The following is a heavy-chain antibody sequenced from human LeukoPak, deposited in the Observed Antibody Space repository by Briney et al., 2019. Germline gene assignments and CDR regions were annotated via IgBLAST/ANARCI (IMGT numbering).Heavy chain of an antibody. V-gene: IGHV4-59*01. Sequence: PSETLSLTCTVSGGSISSYYWSWIRQPPGKGLEWIGYIYYSGSTNYNPSLKSRVTISIDTSKNQFSLKLSSVTAADTAVYCCASSYYYYGMDVWGQGTTVTVSS. CDR1: GGSISSYY. CDR2: IYYSGST. CDR3: ASSYYYYGMDV. J-gene: IGHJ6*02.